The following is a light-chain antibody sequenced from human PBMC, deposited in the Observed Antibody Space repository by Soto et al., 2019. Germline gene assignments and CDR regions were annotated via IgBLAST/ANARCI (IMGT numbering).Light chain of an antibody. J-gene: IGKJ2*01. CDR3: QQYGSSPPYT. Sequence: EVVLTQSPGPLSLSPGERATLSCRASQSVSNKYLAWYQQKPVQAPRLLIFGSSDRATGIPDRFSGSGSGTDCTLTISRLEPEDFAVYSCQQYGSSPPYTFGQGTKLEIK. V-gene: IGKV3-20*01. CDR2: GSS. CDR1: QSVSNKY.